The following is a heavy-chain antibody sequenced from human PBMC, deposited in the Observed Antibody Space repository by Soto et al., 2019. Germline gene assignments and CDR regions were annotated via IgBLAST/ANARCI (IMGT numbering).Heavy chain of an antibody. Sequence: GGSLRLSCAASGFTFSSYAMHWVRQAPGKGLEWVAVISYDGSNKYYADSVKGRFTISRDNSKNTLYLQMNSLSAEDTAVYYCARRGLAGYSSSWYSHWGQGTLVTVSS. CDR1: GFTFSSYA. CDR3: ARRGLAGYSSSWYSH. CDR2: ISYDGSNK. V-gene: IGHV3-30-3*01. J-gene: IGHJ4*02. D-gene: IGHD6-13*01.